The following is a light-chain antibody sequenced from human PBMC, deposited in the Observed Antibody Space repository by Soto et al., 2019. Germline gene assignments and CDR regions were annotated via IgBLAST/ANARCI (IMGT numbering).Light chain of an antibody. Sequence: QYALTQPHSVSGSPGQSVTISCTGTNSDVGRYNSVSWYQQLPGKAPKIIISAVRQRPSGVPDRFSGSKSGNTASLTISGRQADDEADYFCFSYTANDNGVFGGGTKLTVL. V-gene: IGLV2-11*01. CDR2: AVR. J-gene: IGLJ3*02. CDR3: FSYTANDNGV. CDR1: NSDVGRYNS.